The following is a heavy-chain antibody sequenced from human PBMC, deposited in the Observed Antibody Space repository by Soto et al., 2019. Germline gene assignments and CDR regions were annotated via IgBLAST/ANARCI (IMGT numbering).Heavy chain of an antibody. Sequence: ASVKVSCKVSGYTLTELSMHWVRQAPGKGLEWMGGFDPEDGETICAQKFQGRVTMTEDTSTDTAYMELSSLRSEDTAVYYCATLSNDFWSGPNNWFDPWGQGTLVTVSS. CDR2: FDPEDGET. D-gene: IGHD3-3*01. J-gene: IGHJ5*02. V-gene: IGHV1-24*01. CDR1: GYTLTELS. CDR3: ATLSNDFWSGPNNWFDP.